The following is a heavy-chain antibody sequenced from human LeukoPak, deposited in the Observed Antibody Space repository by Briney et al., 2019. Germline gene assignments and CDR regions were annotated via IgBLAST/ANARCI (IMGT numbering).Heavy chain of an antibody. V-gene: IGHV3-30*04. CDR2: ISDDGRNI. Sequence: GRSLRLSCAASGFTFSSYAMHWVRQAPGGGLEWVAVISDDGRNIYYADSVKGRFTISSDNSKNTLYLQMNSLRAEDTAVYYCARAKLRDTFDYWGQGTLVTVSS. CDR1: GFTFSSYA. CDR3: ARAKLRDTFDY. J-gene: IGHJ4*02. D-gene: IGHD1-7*01.